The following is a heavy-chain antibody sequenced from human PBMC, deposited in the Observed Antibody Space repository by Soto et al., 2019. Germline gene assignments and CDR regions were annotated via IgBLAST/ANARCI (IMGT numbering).Heavy chain of an antibody. D-gene: IGHD2-15*01. J-gene: IGHJ4*02. CDR1: GYTFTSYG. Sequence: VASVKVSCKASGYTFTSYGVSWVRQAPGQGLEWMGWISAYNGNTNYAQKLQGRVTMTTDTSTSTAYMELRSLRSDDTAVYYCASINCSGGSCHFDYWGQGTLVTVSS. V-gene: IGHV1-18*01. CDR3: ASINCSGGSCHFDY. CDR2: ISAYNGNT.